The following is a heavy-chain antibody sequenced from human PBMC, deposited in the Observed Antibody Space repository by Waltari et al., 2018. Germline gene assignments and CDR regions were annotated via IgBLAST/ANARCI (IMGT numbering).Heavy chain of an antibody. Sequence: EVQLVESGGGLVQAGGSLRLSCVASGFIFTNYGMHWVRQAPGKGLEWVSFVSGDSSTLYDADSVKGRFTVSRDNAHNSLFLQMNSLRVEDTAVYFCVRGTIDPYWGQGTLVTVSS. D-gene: IGHD2-15*01. CDR1: GFIFTNYG. J-gene: IGHJ4*02. CDR3: VRGTIDPY. V-gene: IGHV3-48*04. CDR2: VSGDSSTL.